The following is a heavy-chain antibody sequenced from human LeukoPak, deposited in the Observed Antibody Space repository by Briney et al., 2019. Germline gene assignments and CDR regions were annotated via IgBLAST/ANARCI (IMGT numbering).Heavy chain of an antibody. CDR2: TYSNGRT. CDR3: ARVLSGRGSLYDYYYYMDV. J-gene: IGHJ6*03. V-gene: IGHV3-53*01. Sequence: GGSLRLSCAASGFTASSNYMGWVRQAPGKGLEWVSVTYSNGRTYYADSVKGRFTISRDISKNTLYLQMNSLRAEDTAVYYCARVLSGRGSLYDYYYYMDVWGKGTTVTISS. D-gene: IGHD3-10*01. CDR1: GFTASSNY.